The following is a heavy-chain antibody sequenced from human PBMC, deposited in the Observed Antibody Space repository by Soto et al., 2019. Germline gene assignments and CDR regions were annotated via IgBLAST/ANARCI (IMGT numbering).Heavy chain of an antibody. D-gene: IGHD4-17*01. CDR2: IIPIFGTA. V-gene: IGHV1-69*01. CDR3: ARGRTDYGGNSGAWFDP. J-gene: IGHJ5*02. Sequence: QVQLVQSGAEVKKPGSSVKVSCKASGGTFSSYAISWVRQAPGQGLEWMGGIIPIFGTANYAQKFQGRVTITADESTSTAYMGLSSLRSEDTAVYYCARGRTDYGGNSGAWFDPWGQGTLVTVSS. CDR1: GGTFSSYA.